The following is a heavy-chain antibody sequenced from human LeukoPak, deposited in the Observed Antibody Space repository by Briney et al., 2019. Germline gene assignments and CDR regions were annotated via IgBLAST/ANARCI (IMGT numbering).Heavy chain of an antibody. CDR3: ARGAAAGLYSYSYMDV. Sequence: SQTLSLTCAISGDSVSSNSAAWNWIRQSPSRGLEWLGRTYYRSKWYNDYAVSVKSRITINPDTSKNQFSLQLNSVTPEDTAVYYCARGAAAGLYSYSYMDVWGKGTTVTVSS. D-gene: IGHD6-13*01. V-gene: IGHV6-1*01. J-gene: IGHJ6*03. CDR1: GDSVSSNSAA. CDR2: TYYRSKWYN.